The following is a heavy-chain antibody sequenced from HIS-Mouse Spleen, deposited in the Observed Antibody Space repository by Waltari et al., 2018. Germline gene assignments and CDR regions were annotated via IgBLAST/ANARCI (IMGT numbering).Heavy chain of an antibody. CDR3: ARDNLGYYDSSGYYYDAFDI. J-gene: IGHJ3*02. Sequence: SCAASGFTFSSYWMSWVRQAPGKGLEWVANIKQDGSEKYYVDSVKGRFTISRDNAKNSLYLQMNSLRAEDTAVYYCARDNLGYYDSSGYYYDAFDIWGQGTMVTVPS. D-gene: IGHD3-22*01. CDR2: IKQDGSEK. CDR1: GFTFSSYW. V-gene: IGHV3-7*01.